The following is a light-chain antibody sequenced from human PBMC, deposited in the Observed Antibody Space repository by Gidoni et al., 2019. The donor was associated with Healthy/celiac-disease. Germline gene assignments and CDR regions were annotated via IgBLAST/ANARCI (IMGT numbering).Light chain of an antibody. V-gene: IGKV3-20*01. Sequence: EIVLTKSPGTLSLSPGERATLPCRASQSVSSSYLAWYQQKPGQAPRLLIYGASSRATGIPDRFSGSGSGTDFTLTISRLDPEDFAVYYCQQYGSSWTFGQGTKVEIK. CDR1: QSVSSSY. J-gene: IGKJ1*01. CDR2: GAS. CDR3: QQYGSSWT.